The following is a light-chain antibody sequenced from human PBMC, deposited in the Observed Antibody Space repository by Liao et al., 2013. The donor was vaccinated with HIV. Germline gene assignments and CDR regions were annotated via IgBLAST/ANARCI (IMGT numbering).Light chain of an antibody. J-gene: IGLJ3*02. CDR2: YDN. CDR1: KLGDKY. V-gene: IGLV3-1*01. CDR3: QVWDNNDNHRV. Sequence: SYELTQPPSVSVSPGQTASITCSGDKLGDKYACWYQQKPGQAPVLVMYYDNERPSGIPDRFSGSNSGNTATLTISRVEAGDEADYYCQVWDNNDNHRVFGGGTRLTVL.